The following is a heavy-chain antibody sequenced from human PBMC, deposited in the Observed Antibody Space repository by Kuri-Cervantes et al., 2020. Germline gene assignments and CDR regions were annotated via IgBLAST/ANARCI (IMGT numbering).Heavy chain of an antibody. J-gene: IGHJ5*02. CDR3: ARGAIAAAGKYCRFDP. CDR2: IYYSGST. Sequence: SETLSLTCTVSGGSISSGGYYWSWIRQHPGKGLEWIGYIYYSGSTYYNPSLKSLVTISVDTSKNQFSLKLSSVTAADTAVYYCARGAIAAAGKYCRFDPWGQGTLVTVSS. D-gene: IGHD6-13*01. V-gene: IGHV4-31*01. CDR1: GGSISSGGYY.